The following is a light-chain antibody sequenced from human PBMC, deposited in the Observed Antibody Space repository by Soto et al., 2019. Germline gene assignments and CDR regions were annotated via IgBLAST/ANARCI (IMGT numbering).Light chain of an antibody. CDR2: DAS. Sequence: EIVLTQSPATLSLSPGERATLSCRASRSVSSYLAWYQQKPGQAPRLLIYDASTRATGIPARFSGSGSGTDFTLTISSLEPEDFALYYCQQRGNWPKTFGQGTKVEIK. J-gene: IGKJ1*01. V-gene: IGKV3-11*01. CDR1: RSVSSY. CDR3: QQRGNWPKT.